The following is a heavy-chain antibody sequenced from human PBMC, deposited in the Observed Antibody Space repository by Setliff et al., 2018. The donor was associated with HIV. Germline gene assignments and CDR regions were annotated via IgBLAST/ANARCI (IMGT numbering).Heavy chain of an antibody. CDR2: ISSSSSYI. V-gene: IGHV3-21*01. Sequence: GESLKISCAASGFTFSSYSMNWVRQAPGKGLEWVSSISSSSSYIYYADSVKGRFTISRDNAKNSLYLQMNSLRAEDTAVYYCAKDRYYDSSGSPFDYWGQGTLVTVSS. D-gene: IGHD3-22*01. J-gene: IGHJ4*02. CDR1: GFTFSSYS. CDR3: AKDRYYDSSGSPFDY.